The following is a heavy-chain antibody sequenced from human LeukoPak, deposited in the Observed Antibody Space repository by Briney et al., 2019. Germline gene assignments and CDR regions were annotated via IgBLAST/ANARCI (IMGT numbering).Heavy chain of an antibody. Sequence: GGSLRLSCAASGFTFSSYAMHWVRQAPGKGLEWVAVISYDGSNKYYADSVKGRFTISRDNSKNTLYLQMNSLRLEDTAVYYCAKDPGTVTAGDYGYWGQGTLLTVSS. V-gene: IGHV3-30-3*01. CDR3: AKDPGTVTAGDYGY. CDR1: GFTFSSYA. CDR2: ISYDGSNK. D-gene: IGHD4-17*01. J-gene: IGHJ4*02.